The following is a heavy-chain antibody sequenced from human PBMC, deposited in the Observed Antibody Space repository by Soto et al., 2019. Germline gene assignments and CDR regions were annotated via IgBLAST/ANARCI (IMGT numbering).Heavy chain of an antibody. CDR3: ARGDSNFDY. Sequence: QVQLVESGGGVVQPGRSLRLSCAASGFTFSSYAMHWVRQAPGKGLEWVAVISYDGSNKYYADSVKGRFTISRDNSKNTLYLQMNSLRAEDTAVYYCARGDSNFDYWGQGTLVTVSS. V-gene: IGHV3-30-3*01. J-gene: IGHJ4*02. D-gene: IGHD6-13*01. CDR1: GFTFSSYA. CDR2: ISYDGSNK.